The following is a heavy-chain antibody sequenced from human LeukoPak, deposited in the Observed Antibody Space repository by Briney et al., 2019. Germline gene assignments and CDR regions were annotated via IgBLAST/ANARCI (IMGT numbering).Heavy chain of an antibody. CDR3: TTCLNGAGQPVAIYYYGMDV. CDR1: GYTLTEMS. CDR2: VDPEDGET. V-gene: IGHV1-24*01. D-gene: IGHD2-2*01. Sequence: ASVKVSCKVSGYTLTEMSIHWVRQAHGGALERMGGVDPEDGETVYAPKFQGRVTMTEDTSADTAYMELSSLRSEDTAVYYCTTCLNGAGQPVAIYYYGMDVWGQGTTVTVSS. J-gene: IGHJ6*02.